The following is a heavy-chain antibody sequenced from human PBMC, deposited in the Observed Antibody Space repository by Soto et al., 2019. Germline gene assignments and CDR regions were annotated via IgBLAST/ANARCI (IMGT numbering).Heavy chain of an antibody. CDR2: IYHSGST. CDR1: GGSISSGGYS. D-gene: IGHD6-13*01. Sequence: QLQLQESGSGLVKPSQTLSLTCAVSGGSISSGGYSWSWIRQPPGKGLEWIGYIYHSGSTYYNPARTCRVTMSLDRSNNQFSLKLISVTASDTAVYYCASSHAGAHITAAVHWGQGTLVTVSS. V-gene: IGHV4-30-2*01. J-gene: IGHJ4*02. CDR3: ASSHAGAHITAAVH.